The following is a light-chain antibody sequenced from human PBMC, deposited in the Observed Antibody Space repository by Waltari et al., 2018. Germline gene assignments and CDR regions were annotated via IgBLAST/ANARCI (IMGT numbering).Light chain of an antibody. CDR3: CSYSRLTTFV. Sequence: QSALTQPASVSGSPGQSITISCTGNTANIGTYDLVSWYQQHPGKAPQLIIHDINRRPSGISYRFSGAKSCNTASLPFSGLQAEDEADYYCCSYSRLTTFVFGSGTNVTVL. CDR1: TANIGTYDL. J-gene: IGLJ1*01. CDR2: DIN. V-gene: IGLV2-23*02.